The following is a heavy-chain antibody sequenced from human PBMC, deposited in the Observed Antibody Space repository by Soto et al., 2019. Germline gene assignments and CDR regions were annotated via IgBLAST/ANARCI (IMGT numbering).Heavy chain of an antibody. CDR1: GYTFTSYG. D-gene: IGHD3-9*01. J-gene: IGHJ4*02. Sequence: ASVKVSCKASGYTFTSYGISWVRQAPGQGLEWMGWISAYNGNTNYAQKLQGRATMTTDTSTSTAYMELRSLRSDDTAVYYCARANLDWSQGTYWGQGTLVTVSS. CDR3: ARANLDWSQGTY. V-gene: IGHV1-18*01. CDR2: ISAYNGNT.